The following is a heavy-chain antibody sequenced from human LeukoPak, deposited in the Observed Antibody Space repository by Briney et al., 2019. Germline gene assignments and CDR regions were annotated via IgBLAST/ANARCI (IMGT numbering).Heavy chain of an antibody. J-gene: IGHJ3*02. CDR1: GGSISSGSYY. V-gene: IGHV4-61*02. Sequence: PSQTLSLTCTVSGGSISSGSYYWSWIRQPAGKGLEWIGRIYTSGGTNYNPPLNNGVTISVDTSKNHFSLKLSSVTAADTAVYYCARTPAGESDAFDIWGQGTMVTVSS. D-gene: IGHD1-26*01. CDR2: IYTSGGT. CDR3: ARTPAGESDAFDI.